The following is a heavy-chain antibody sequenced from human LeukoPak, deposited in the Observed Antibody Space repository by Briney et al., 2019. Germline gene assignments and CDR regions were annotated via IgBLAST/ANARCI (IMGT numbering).Heavy chain of an antibody. D-gene: IGHD3-10*01. J-gene: IGHJ4*02. CDR3: TRDPAFYGSGD. Sequence: PSETLSLTCTVSGGSISNSYWSWIRQPAGRGLEWIGRTFTTENTDYNPSLTSRITMSIDTSKNQFSLELRSVTAADTAVYYCTRDPAFYGSGDWGQGTLVTVSS. CDR2: TFTTENT. V-gene: IGHV4-4*07. CDR1: GGSISNSY.